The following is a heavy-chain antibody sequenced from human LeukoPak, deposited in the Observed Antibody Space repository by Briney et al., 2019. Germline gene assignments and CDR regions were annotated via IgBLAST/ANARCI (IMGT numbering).Heavy chain of an antibody. CDR1: GFPLSSYS. V-gene: IGHV3-48*02. CDR3: ARDFYCSGGSCYDAEYFQH. D-gene: IGHD2-15*01. Sequence: GGSLTLSCAASGFPLSSYSMNWVRQAPGKGLEWVSYISSSSSTIYYADYVKGRFPIYRDNAKRSMYLQMNSLRDEDTAVYYCARDFYCSGGSCYDAEYFQHWGQGTLVTVSS. J-gene: IGHJ1*01. CDR2: ISSSSSTI.